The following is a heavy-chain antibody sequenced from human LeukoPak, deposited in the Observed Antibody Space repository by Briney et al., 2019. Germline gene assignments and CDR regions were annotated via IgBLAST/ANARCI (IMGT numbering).Heavy chain of an antibody. CDR2: IRSSGNT. Sequence: PGGSLRLSCAASGFTVSSNYMSWVRQAPGKGLEWVSSIRSSGNTYYADSVKGRFTISRDNSKNTLFLQLNSLRAEDTAVYFCSKDFTVTTVGYFHYWGQGTLVTVSS. J-gene: IGHJ1*01. CDR1: GFTVSSNY. V-gene: IGHV3-53*01. CDR3: SKDFTVTTVGYFHY. D-gene: IGHD4-17*01.